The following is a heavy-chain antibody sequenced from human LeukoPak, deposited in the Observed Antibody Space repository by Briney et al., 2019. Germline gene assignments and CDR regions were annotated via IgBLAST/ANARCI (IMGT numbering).Heavy chain of an antibody. V-gene: IGHV5-51*01. CDR1: GYRFTSYW. J-gene: IGHJ4*02. CDR3: ARRFSTSWYFDY. CDR2: IYPGDSET. D-gene: IGHD6-13*01. Sequence: GESLKISCKGSGYRFTSYWIGWVRPMPGKGLEWMGIIYPGDSETRYSPSFQGQVTISADKSISTAYPQWRSLKASDTAMYYCARRFSTSWYFDYWGQGALVTVSS.